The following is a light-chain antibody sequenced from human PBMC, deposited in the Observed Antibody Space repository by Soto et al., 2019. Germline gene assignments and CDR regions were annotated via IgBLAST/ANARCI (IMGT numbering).Light chain of an antibody. J-gene: IGKJ1*01. V-gene: IGKV3-20*01. CDR1: PSVSSSY. CDR3: QQYGSSPQT. Sequence: EIVLTQSPGTLSLSPGERATLSCRASPSVSSSYLAWYQQTPGQAPRLLIYGASSRATGIPDRFSGSGSGTGFTLTISRLEPEDFAVYYCQQYGSSPQTFGQGTKVDIK. CDR2: GAS.